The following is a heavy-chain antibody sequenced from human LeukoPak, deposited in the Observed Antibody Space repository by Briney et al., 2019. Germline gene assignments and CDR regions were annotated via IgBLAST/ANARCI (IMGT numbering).Heavy chain of an antibody. CDR2: INHSGST. V-gene: IGHV4-34*01. CDR1: GGSFSGYY. CDR3: ARLGLGSGSGGTDWSLGN. Sequence: PSETPSLTCAVYGGSFSGYYWSWIRQPPGKGLEWIGEINHSGSTNYNPSLKSRVTISVDTSKNQFSLKLSSVTAADTAVYYCARLGLGSGSGGTDWSLGNWGQGTLVTVSS. D-gene: IGHD3-10*01. J-gene: IGHJ4*02.